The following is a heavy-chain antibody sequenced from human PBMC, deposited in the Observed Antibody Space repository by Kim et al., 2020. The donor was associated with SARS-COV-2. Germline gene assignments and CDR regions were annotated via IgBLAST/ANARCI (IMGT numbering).Heavy chain of an antibody. V-gene: IGHV3-53*01. CDR3: AGEAAAAQVRYYYYGMDV. D-gene: IGHD6-13*01. J-gene: IGHJ6*02. Sequence: GGSLRLSCAASGFTVSSNYMSWVRQAPGKGLEWVSVIYSGGSTYYADSVKGRFTISRDNSKNTLYLQMNSLRAEDTAVYYCAGEAAAAQVRYYYYGMDVWGQGTTRTVSS. CDR2: IYSGGST. CDR1: GFTVSSNY.